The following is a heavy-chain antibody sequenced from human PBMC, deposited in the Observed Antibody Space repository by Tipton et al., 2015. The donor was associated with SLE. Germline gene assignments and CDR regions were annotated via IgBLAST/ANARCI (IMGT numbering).Heavy chain of an antibody. CDR2: ITADGGSA. V-gene: IGHV3-43*02. D-gene: IGHD3-9*01. J-gene: IGHJ6*02. CDR3: AKDIKADEIFIGYGHGMDV. Sequence: SLRLSCASSGFNFQDYAMHWVRQAPGRGLEWVSLITADGGSAYYADSVKGRFTISRDNRGNSLYLQMSSLTTEDTALYFCAKDIKADEIFIGYGHGMDVWGQGTTVTVSS. CDR1: GFNFQDYA.